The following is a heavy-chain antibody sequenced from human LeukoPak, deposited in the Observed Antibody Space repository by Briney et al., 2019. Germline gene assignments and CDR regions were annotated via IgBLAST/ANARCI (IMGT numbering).Heavy chain of an antibody. CDR2: INPNSGGT. Sequence: ASVKVSCQASGYTFTGYYIHWVRQAPGQGLEGMGWINPNSGGTKYAQKFQGRVTMTRDTSITTAYMELNRLRSDDTAVYYCASHLLSLQQLVMGDGFDIWGHGTMVTVSS. CDR3: ASHLLSLQQLVMGDGFDI. J-gene: IGHJ3*02. CDR1: GYTFTGYY. V-gene: IGHV1-2*02. D-gene: IGHD6-13*01.